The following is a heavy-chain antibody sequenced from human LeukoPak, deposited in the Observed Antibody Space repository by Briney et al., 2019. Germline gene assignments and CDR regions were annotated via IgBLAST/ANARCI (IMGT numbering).Heavy chain of an antibody. J-gene: IGHJ4*02. D-gene: IGHD6-13*01. CDR3: ASGSGSWYSVGD. Sequence: NPGGSLRLSCAASGFTFSDYYMSWIRQAPGKGLEWVSYISSSSYTNYADSVKGRFTISRDNAKNSLYLQMNSLRAEDTAVYYCASGSGSWYSVGDWGQGTLVTVSS. V-gene: IGHV3-11*03. CDR2: ISSSSYT. CDR1: GFTFSDYY.